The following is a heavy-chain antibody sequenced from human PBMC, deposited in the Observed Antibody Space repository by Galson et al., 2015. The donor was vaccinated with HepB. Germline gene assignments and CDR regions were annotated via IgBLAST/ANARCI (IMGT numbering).Heavy chain of an antibody. Sequence: SLRLSCAASGFTFSDYYMSWIRQAPGKGLEWVSYISSSSSYTNYADSVKGRFTISRDNAKNSLYLQMNSLRAEDTAVYYCARMPMAAAGDYWGQGTLVTVSS. V-gene: IGHV3-11*03. CDR2: ISSSSSYT. CDR1: GFTFSDYY. J-gene: IGHJ4*02. CDR3: ARMPMAAAGDY. D-gene: IGHD6-13*01.